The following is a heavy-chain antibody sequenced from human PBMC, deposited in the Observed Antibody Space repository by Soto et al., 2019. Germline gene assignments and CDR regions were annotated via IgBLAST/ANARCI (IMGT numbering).Heavy chain of an antibody. CDR3: ARVGTTSGIVSNKWFDP. CDR1: GGYIISGDYY. V-gene: IGHV4-30-4*01. J-gene: IGHJ5*02. CDR2: ISNSGSP. D-gene: IGHD1-1*01. Sequence: SQTLSLTCPVSGGYIISGDYYWSCLRQAPGKGLAWSGYISNSGSPYYNPYLRSRLTASLDTSKDQVCLHLTSVTAADTAVYSCARVGTTSGIVSNKWFDPWGQGTLVTVS.